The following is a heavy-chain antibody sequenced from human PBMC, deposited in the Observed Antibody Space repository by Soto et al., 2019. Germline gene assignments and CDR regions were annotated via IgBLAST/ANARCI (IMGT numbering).Heavy chain of an antibody. CDR1: GFTFSSYA. CDR2: IHDSGTGS. CDR3: AKDRYCSNSNCQGLEF. D-gene: IGHD2-2*01. Sequence: EVQLLESGGGLVQPGGSLRLSCAASGFTFSSYAMSWVRQAPGKGLEWVSGIHDSGTGSFYADSVKGRFTISRDNSKNTLYLQMNSLRAEDTAIYYCAKDRYCSNSNCQGLEFWGQGTLVTVSS. V-gene: IGHV3-23*01. J-gene: IGHJ4*02.